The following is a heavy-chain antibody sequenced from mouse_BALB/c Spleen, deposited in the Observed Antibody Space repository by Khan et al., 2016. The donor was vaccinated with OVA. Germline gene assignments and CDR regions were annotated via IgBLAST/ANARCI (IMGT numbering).Heavy chain of an antibody. J-gene: IGHJ2*01. CDR3: RISTINA. Sequence: VQLQQSGAELVKPAASLKLSCTASGYNIKDIYIHWVKQRPEKGLERIRRTDPANGNTKYEPKFQGKATITADTSSNTAYLHLSSLTSKDTAVYYCRISTINAWGQGTTLTVSS. CDR1: GYNIKDIY. CDR2: TDPANGNT. V-gene: IGHV14-3*02.